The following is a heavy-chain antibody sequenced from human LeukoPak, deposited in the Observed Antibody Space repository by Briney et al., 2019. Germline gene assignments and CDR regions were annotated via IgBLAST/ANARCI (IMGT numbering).Heavy chain of an antibody. CDR2: INHSGST. V-gene: IGHV4-34*01. CDR1: GWTFSGYY. CDR3: ARAKEYGYNYGPGFGFDP. J-gene: IGHJ5*02. D-gene: IGHD5-18*01. Sequence: SETLSLTCAAYGWTFSGYYWSWIRQPPGQGLEWIGEINHSGSTNYNPCLKNRVTISVATSKTQISLKLRSVTAADTAVHFCARAKEYGYNYGPGFGFDPWGQGTLVTVSS.